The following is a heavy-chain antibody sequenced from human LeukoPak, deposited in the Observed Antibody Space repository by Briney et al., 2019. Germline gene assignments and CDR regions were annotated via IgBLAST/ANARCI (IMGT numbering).Heavy chain of an antibody. CDR1: GFTFSDYY. D-gene: IGHD3-3*01. CDR3: ARTITRGIKFFQH. Sequence: GSLRLSCAASGFTFSDYYMSWIRQPPGKGLEWIGEINQSGNTNYNPSLKSRVTISVDTSKNQFSLKLSSVTAADTAVYYCARTITRGIKFFQHWGQGTLVTVSS. J-gene: IGHJ1*01. V-gene: IGHV4-34*01. CDR2: INQSGNT.